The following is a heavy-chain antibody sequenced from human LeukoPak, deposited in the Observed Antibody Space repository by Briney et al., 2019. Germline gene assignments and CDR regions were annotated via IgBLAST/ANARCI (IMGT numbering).Heavy chain of an antibody. Sequence: SETLSLTCTVSGGSISNYYWSWIRQPPGKGLEWIAYIYYSGNTKVNPSLKSRVTVSVDTSKNQFSLKLTSVTAADTAVYYCARDKWSGGGLAQFDPWGQGTLVTVSS. CDR3: ARDKWSGGGLAQFDP. D-gene: IGHD2-15*01. CDR2: IYYSGNT. J-gene: IGHJ5*02. CDR1: GGSISNYY. V-gene: IGHV4-59*01.